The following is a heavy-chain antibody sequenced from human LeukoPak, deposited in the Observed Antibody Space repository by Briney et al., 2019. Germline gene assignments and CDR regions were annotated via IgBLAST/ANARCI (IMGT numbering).Heavy chain of an antibody. J-gene: IGHJ4*02. CDR1: GFTFSNYW. V-gene: IGHV3-7*01. CDR2: INKDGSEK. CDR3: ARDKVTY. Sequence: QPGGSLRLSCAASGFTFSNYWMSWVRQAPGKGLEWVAHINKDGSEKYYVDSVKSRFTISRDNAKNSLYLQMNSLRVEDTAVYYCARDKVTYWGQGTLVTVSS.